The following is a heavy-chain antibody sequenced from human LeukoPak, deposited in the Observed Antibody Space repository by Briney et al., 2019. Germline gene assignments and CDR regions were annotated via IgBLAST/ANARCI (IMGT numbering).Heavy chain of an antibody. CDR3: ARGPSGYHNT. CDR1: GFTFSNYW. J-gene: IGHJ4*02. V-gene: IGHV3-7*01. D-gene: IGHD5-12*01. CDR2: MNQDGSAK. Sequence: PGGSLRLSCAASGFTFSNYWMTWVRQAPGKGLEWVANMNQDGSAKYYVDSVKGRFAISRDNAKNSLYLQMNNLRAEDTAVYYCARGPSGYHNTGGQGTLVTVSS.